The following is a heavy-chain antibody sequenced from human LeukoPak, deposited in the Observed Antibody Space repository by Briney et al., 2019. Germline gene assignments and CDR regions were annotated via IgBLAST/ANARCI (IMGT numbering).Heavy chain of an antibody. CDR2: ISGSGGST. V-gene: IGHV3-23*01. CDR1: GFTFSSYA. D-gene: IGHD3-22*01. J-gene: IGHJ4*02. Sequence: QAGGSLRLSCAASGFTFSSYAMSWVRQAPGKGLERVSAISGSGGSTYYADSVKGRFTISRDNSKNTLYLQMNSLRAEDTAVYYCAKDPGDSSGYFRVFDYWGQGTLVTVSS. CDR3: AKDPGDSSGYFRVFDY.